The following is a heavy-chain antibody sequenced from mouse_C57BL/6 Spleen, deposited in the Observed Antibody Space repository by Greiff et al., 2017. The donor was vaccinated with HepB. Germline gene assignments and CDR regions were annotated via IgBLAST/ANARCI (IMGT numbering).Heavy chain of an antibody. Sequence: VQLQQSGPELVKPGASVKMSCKASGYTFTDYNMHWVKQSHGKSLEWIGYINPKNGGTSYNQKFKGKATLTVNKTSSTAYMELRSLTSEDSAVYYCARDYGYDAWFAYWGQGTLVTVSA. J-gene: IGHJ3*01. V-gene: IGHV1-22*01. CDR3: ARDYGYDAWFAY. CDR2: INPKNGGT. D-gene: IGHD2-2*01. CDR1: GYTFTDYN.